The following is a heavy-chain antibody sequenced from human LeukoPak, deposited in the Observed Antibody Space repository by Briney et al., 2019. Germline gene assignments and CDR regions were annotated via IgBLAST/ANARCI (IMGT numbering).Heavy chain of an antibody. J-gene: IGHJ5*02. V-gene: IGHV1-18*01. CDR2: ISAYNGNT. D-gene: IGHD3-16*02. Sequence: ASVKVSCKASVYTFTSYGISWVRQAPGQGLEWMGWISAYNGNTNYAQKLQGRVTMTTDTSTSTAYMELRSLRSDDTAVYYCARGVRLRLGELSLFWFDPWGQGTLVTVSS. CDR3: ARGVRLRLGELSLFWFDP. CDR1: VYTFTSYG.